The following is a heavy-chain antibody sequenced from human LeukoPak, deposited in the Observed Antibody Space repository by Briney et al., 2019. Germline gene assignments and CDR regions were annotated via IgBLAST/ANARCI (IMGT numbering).Heavy chain of an antibody. CDR1: GGSISSYY. CDR2: IYYSGST. J-gene: IGHJ4*02. D-gene: IGHD4-23*01. Sequence: PSETLSLTCTVSGGSISSYYWSWIRQPPGKGLEWIGYIYYSGSTNYNPSLKSRVTISVDTSKNQFSLKLSSVTAADTAVYYCARHNPNTVVTPGAFDYWGQGTLVTVSS. V-gene: IGHV4-59*08. CDR3: ARHNPNTVVTPGAFDY.